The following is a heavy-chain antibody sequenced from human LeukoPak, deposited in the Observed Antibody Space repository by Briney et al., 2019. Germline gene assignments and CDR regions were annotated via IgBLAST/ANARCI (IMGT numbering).Heavy chain of an antibody. Sequence: SVKVSFKASGGTFSSYAISWVRQAPGQGLEWMGRIIPILGIANYAQKFQGRVTITADKSTSTAYMELSSLRSEDTAVYYCARDSAAMVTDYWGQGTLVTVSS. CDR3: ARDSAAMVTDY. CDR1: GGTFSSYA. CDR2: IIPILGIA. J-gene: IGHJ4*02. D-gene: IGHD5-18*01. V-gene: IGHV1-69*04.